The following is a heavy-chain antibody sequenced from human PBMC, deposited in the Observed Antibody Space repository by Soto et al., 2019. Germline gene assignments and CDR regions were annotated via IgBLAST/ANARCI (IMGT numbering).Heavy chain of an antibody. CDR2: ISHDGSHK. CDR3: AKDRESYTSSSYFFDY. V-gene: IGHV3-30*18. J-gene: IGHJ4*02. Sequence: GGSLRLSCAASGFTFSSYGMHWVRQAPGKGLECVAVISHDGSHKYYADSVKGRFTISRDNSKNTLYLQMNSLRAEDTAVYYCAKDRESYTSSSYFFDYWGQGTLVTVSS. CDR1: GFTFSSYG. D-gene: IGHD6-6*01.